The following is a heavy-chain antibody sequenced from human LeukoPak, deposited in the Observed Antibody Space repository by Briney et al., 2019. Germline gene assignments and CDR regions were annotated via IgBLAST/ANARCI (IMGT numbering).Heavy chain of an antibody. CDR1: GGSISSYY. Sequence: SETLSLTCTVSGGSISSYYWSWIRQPPGKGLEWIGYIYYSGSTNYNPSLKSRVTISVDTSKNQFSLKLSSVTAADTAVYYCARVPYGYSYGQTFDYWGQGTLVTVSS. D-gene: IGHD5-18*01. CDR3: ARVPYGYSYGQTFDY. CDR2: IYYSGST. V-gene: IGHV4-59*12. J-gene: IGHJ4*02.